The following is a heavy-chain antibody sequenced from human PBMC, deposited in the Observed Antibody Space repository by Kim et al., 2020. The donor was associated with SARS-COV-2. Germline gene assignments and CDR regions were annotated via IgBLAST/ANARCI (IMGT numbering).Heavy chain of an antibody. J-gene: IGHJ6*02. D-gene: IGHD6-19*01. V-gene: IGHV4-59*08. CDR3: ARGSGWQRRFYYYGLDV. CDR1: GGSISDHY. Sequence: SETLSLTCTVSGGSISDHYWSWIRQAPGKGLQWLGYIHDNGRSNYNLYLKSRVTISLYTSKWQFSLKLTSVTAADTAVYYCARGSGWQRRFYYYGLDVWGQGITVTVSS. CDR2: IHDNGRS.